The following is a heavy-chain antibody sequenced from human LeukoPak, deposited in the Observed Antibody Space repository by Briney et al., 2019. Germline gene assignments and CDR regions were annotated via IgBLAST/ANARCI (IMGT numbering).Heavy chain of an antibody. Sequence: GGSLRLSCVATGFTFSNYWMSWVRQAPGKGLEWVANIKQDGTEKYYVDSVKGRFTISRDNAKNSLYLQMNSLRAEDTAVYYCARETIVAAGKGFDPWGQGTLVTVSS. D-gene: IGHD6-13*01. CDR3: ARETIVAAGKGFDP. CDR1: GFTFSNYW. CDR2: IKQDGTEK. J-gene: IGHJ5*02. V-gene: IGHV3-7*01.